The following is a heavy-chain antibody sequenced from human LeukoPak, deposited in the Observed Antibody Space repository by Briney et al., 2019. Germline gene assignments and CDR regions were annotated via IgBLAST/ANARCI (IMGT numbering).Heavy chain of an antibody. J-gene: IGHJ4*02. V-gene: IGHV3-21*01. CDR2: ISRSSIYI. CDR3: ARGRCDSSGYYPIFDF. CDR1: GFTFNNYN. Sequence: GGSLRLSCAASGFTFNNYNMNWVRQAPGKGLEWVSSISRSSIYIYYANSVKGRFTISRDNAKKSLYLQMNSLRAEDTAVYYCARGRCDSSGYYPIFDFWGQGTLVTVSS. D-gene: IGHD3-22*01.